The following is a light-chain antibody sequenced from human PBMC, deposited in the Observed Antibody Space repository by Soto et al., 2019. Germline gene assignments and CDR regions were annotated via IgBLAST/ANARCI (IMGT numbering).Light chain of an antibody. CDR2: EVS. Sequence: QSVLTQPASVSGSPGQSITISCIGTSSDVGAYNSVSWYQQHPGKAPKLMIYEVSNRPPGVSYRFSGSKSGNTASLTISGLQTDDEADYYCSSQRRGSTVVVLGGGTQLTVL. V-gene: IGLV2-14*01. CDR3: SSQRRGSTVVV. CDR1: SSDVGAYNS. J-gene: IGLJ2*01.